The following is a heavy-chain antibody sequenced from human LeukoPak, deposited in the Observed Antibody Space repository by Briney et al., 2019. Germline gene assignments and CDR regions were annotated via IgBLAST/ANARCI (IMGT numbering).Heavy chain of an antibody. Sequence: PGGSLRLSCAASGFTFDDYGMSWVRQAPGKGLEWVSGINWNGGSTGYADSVKGRFTISRDNAKNSLYLQMNSLRAEDTVLYYCARAYYYYDSSGQYYFDYWGQGTLVTVSS. D-gene: IGHD3-22*01. CDR2: INWNGGST. V-gene: IGHV3-20*04. CDR1: GFTFDDYG. J-gene: IGHJ4*02. CDR3: ARAYYYYDSSGQYYFDY.